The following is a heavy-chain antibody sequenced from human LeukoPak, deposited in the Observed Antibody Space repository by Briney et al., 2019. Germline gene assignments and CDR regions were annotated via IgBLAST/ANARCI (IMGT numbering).Heavy chain of an antibody. J-gene: IGHJ1*01. D-gene: IGHD3-22*01. Sequence: PGGSLRLSCAASGFTFTYSWMTWVRQAPGRGLEWVANINKEGNRKYYVDSVKGRFAISRDNANNSMLLQMTSLRAEDASVCFCARDAGWGYYDLWGQGTPVTVSS. V-gene: IGHV3-7*01. CDR3: ARDAGWGYYDL. CDR2: INKEGNRK. CDR1: GFTFTYSW.